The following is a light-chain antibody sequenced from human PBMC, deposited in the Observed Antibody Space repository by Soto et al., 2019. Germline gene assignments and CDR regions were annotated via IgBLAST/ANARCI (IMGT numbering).Light chain of an antibody. J-gene: IGLJ2*01. V-gene: IGLV7-46*01. CDR2: DTS. Sequence: QAVVTQEPSLTMSPGGTVTLTCGSSTGTVTSTHYPYWFQQKPGQAPRTLIYDTSNKHSWTPARFSGSRLGGKGALTLSGAQPEDEADYVCLLSYSGPRGPRVVFGGGTKLTVL. CDR1: TGTVTSTHY. CDR3: LLSYSGPRGPRVV.